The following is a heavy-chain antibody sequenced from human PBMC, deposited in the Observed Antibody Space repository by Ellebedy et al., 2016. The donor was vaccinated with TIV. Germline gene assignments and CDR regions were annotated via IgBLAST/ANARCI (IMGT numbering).Heavy chain of an antibody. CDR2: ISFDKSFK. J-gene: IGHJ4*02. V-gene: IGHV3-30*03. D-gene: IGHD2-21*02. Sequence: PGGSLRLSCVDSGLRFDRNVMHWVRQAPGKGREWVAVISFDKSFKYYADSVTGRFTISRDNFKNTVYLQMDSLRPDDTGVYYCARGELVVVTATLGYFDYWGQGTLVTVSS. CDR3: ARGELVVVTATLGYFDY. CDR1: GLRFDRNV.